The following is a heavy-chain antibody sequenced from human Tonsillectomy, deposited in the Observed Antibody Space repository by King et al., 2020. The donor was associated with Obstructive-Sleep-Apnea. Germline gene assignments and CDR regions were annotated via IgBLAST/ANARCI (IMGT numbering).Heavy chain of an antibody. CDR2: ISSSGSAI. D-gene: IGHD4-11*01. J-gene: IGHJ5*02. CDR3: ARKEETYTNWFDP. Sequence: VQLVESGGGLVQPGGSLRLSCAASGFTFSSYSMIWVRQAPGKGLEWISYISSSGSAIFHADSVKGRFTISRDNAKNSLHLQMNSLRAEDTAVDYCARKEETYTNWFDPWGQGTLVTVSS. CDR1: GFTFSSYS. V-gene: IGHV3-48*04.